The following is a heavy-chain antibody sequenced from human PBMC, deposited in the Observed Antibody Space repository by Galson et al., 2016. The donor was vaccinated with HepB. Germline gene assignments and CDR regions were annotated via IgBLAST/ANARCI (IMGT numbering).Heavy chain of an antibody. CDR1: GGTFRTYG. J-gene: IGHJ2*01. V-gene: IGHV1-69*13. CDR3: ARGSGGIAVAGTGYFDL. Sequence: SVKVSCKASGGTFRTYGINWVRQAPGQGLEWMGGIIPLFGTANYAQKFQGRVTITADESTTTAYMELGSLRSEDTAVYYCARGSGGIAVAGTGYFDLWGRGTLVTVSS. CDR2: IIPLFGTA. D-gene: IGHD6-19*01.